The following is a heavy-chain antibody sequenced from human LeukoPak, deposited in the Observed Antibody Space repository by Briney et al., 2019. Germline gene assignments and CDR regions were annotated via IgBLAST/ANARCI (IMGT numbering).Heavy chain of an antibody. CDR2: IHYSEST. CDR3: ATHAKYNYFVP. V-gene: IGHV4-39*01. Sequence: SETLSLTCTVSGGSVISDTYYWGWIRQPPGKGLEWIGSIHYSESTYYTPSLKTRITMSVDTSKNQFSLKLRSVTAADTAVYFCATHAKYNYFVPWGQGTLVTVSS. CDR1: GGSVISDTYY. J-gene: IGHJ5*02.